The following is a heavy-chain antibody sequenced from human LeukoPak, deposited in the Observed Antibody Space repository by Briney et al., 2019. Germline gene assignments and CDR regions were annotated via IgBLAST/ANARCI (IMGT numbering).Heavy chain of an antibody. CDR3: ARGPTFGGVIVYTPFDY. CDR1: GGTFSSYA. J-gene: IGHJ4*02. V-gene: IGHV1-69*13. D-gene: IGHD3-16*02. CDR2: IIPIFGTA. Sequence: SAVKVSCKASGGTFSSYAISWVRQAPGQGLEWMGGIIPIFGTANYAQKFQGRVTITADESTSTAYMELSSLRSADTAVYYCARGPTFGGVIVYTPFDYWGQGTLVTVSS.